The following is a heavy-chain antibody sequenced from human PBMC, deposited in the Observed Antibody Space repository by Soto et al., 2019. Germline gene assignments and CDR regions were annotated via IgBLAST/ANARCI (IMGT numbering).Heavy chain of an antibody. Sequence: ASVKVSCKASGGTFSSYAINWVRQATGQGLEWMGWMNPNSGNTGYAQKFQGRVTMTRNTSISTAYMELSSLRSEDTAVYYCARENSSSSFDYWGQGTLVPVSS. CDR3: ARENSSSSFDY. CDR1: GGTFSSYA. D-gene: IGHD6-6*01. V-gene: IGHV1-8*02. CDR2: MNPNSGNT. J-gene: IGHJ4*02.